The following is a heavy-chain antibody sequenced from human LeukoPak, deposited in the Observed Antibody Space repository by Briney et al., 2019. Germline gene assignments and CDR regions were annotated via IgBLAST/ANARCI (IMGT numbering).Heavy chain of an antibody. CDR3: ARGAPTTRIGAGRFDY. CDR2: INPSSGST. Sequence: AASVKLSCKAFGYSLTNYYVHWVRQAPGQGLEWLGEINPSSGSTSYAQKFQGRITVTRDTYTNTVYMDLSSLRSEDTATYYCARGAPTTRIGAGRFDYWGQGSLLTVAS. J-gene: IGHJ4*02. CDR1: GYSLTNYY. D-gene: IGHD5-12*01. V-gene: IGHV1-46*01.